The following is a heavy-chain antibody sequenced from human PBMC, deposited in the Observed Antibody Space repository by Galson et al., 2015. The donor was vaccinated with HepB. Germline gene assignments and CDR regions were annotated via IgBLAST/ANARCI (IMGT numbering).Heavy chain of an antibody. CDR1: GGTFSSYA. V-gene: IGHV1-69*13. CDR2: IIPIFGTA. D-gene: IGHD3-10*01. Sequence: SVKVSCKASGGTFSSYAISWVRQAPGQGLEWMGGIIPIFGTANYAQKFQGRVTITADESTSTAYMELSSLRSEDTAVYYCARGSRPGAEFRELLQIMDYYYYMDVWGKGTTVTVSS. CDR3: ARGSRPGAEFRELLQIMDYYYYMDV. J-gene: IGHJ6*03.